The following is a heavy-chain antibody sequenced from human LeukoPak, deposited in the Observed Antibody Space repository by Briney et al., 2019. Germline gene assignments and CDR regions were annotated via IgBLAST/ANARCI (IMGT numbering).Heavy chain of an antibody. CDR3: AREQKGHCSGGSCYLGVDP. J-gene: IGHJ5*02. CDR2: IYTSGST. D-gene: IGHD2-15*01. V-gene: IGHV4-4*07. CDR1: GGSISSYY. Sequence: SETLSLTCTISGGSISSYYWSWIREPAGRGLEWIGRIYTSGSTNYNPSLKSRVTISVDTSKNQFSLKLGSVTAADTAVYYCAREQKGHCSGGSCYLGVDPWGQGTLVTVSS.